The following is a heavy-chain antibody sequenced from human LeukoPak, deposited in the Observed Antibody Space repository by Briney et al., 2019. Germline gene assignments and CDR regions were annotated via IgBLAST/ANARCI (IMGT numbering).Heavy chain of an antibody. J-gene: IGHJ6*02. V-gene: IGHV4-4*07. CDR3: ARAPVSAMEYYYYGMDV. D-gene: IGHD5-18*01. Sequence: SETLSLTCTVSGGSISSYYWSWIRQPAGKGLEWIGRIYTSGSTNYNPSLKSRVIMSVDTSKNQFSLKLSSVTAADTAVYYCARAPVSAMEYYYYGMDVWGQGTTVTVSS. CDR2: IYTSGST. CDR1: GGSISSYY.